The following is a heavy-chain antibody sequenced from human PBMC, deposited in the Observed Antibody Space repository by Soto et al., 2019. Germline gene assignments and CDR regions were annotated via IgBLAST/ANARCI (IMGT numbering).Heavy chain of an antibody. CDR1: GFTFSSYA. CDR3: AKDRDGGSHRRGFGDAFDI. J-gene: IGHJ3*02. V-gene: IGHV3-23*01. D-gene: IGHD1-26*01. Sequence: GGSLRLSCAASGFTFSSYAMSWVRQAPGKGLEWVSAISGSGGSTYYADSVKGRFTISRDNSKNTLYLQMNSLRAEDTAVYYCAKDRDGGSHRRGFGDAFDIWGQGTMVTVSS. CDR2: ISGSGGST.